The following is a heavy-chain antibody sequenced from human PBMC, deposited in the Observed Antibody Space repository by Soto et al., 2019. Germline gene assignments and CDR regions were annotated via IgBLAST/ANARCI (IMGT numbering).Heavy chain of an antibody. Sequence: EVQLLESGGGLVQPGGSLRLSCAASGFTFGSYAMSWVRQAPGKGLEWVSLVTYSGANTYYAGSVTGRFTISRDNSRNTLYLQMSSLRVADTAVYYCATPSLSTGGYSSFDSWGRGTLVTVSS. CDR2: VTYSGANT. V-gene: IGHV3-23*01. CDR1: GFTFGSYA. J-gene: IGHJ4*02. D-gene: IGHD1-26*01. CDR3: ATPSLSTGGYSSFDS.